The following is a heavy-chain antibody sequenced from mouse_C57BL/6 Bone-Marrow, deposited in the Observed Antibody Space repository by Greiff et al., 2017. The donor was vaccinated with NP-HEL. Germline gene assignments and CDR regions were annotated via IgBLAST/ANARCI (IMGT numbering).Heavy chain of an antibody. D-gene: IGHD1-1*01. CDR2: IYPGSGST. Sequence: QVHVKQPGAELVKPGASVKMSCKASGYTFTSYWITWVKQRPGQGLEWIGDIYPGSGSTNYNEKFKSKATLTVDTSSSTAYMQLSSLTSEDSAVYYCARWDYYGSSYNWGQGTTLTVSS. J-gene: IGHJ2*01. V-gene: IGHV1-55*01. CDR3: ARWDYYGSSYN. CDR1: GYTFTSYW.